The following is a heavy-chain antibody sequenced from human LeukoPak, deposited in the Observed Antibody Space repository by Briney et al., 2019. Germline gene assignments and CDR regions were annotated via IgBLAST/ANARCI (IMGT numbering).Heavy chain of an antibody. CDR3: AREGEEPDIVGATPFDY. Sequence: GGSLRLSCAASGFTFSTYWVHWVRQAPGKGLVWVSRINPDGSGTDYADSVKGRFTISRDNSKNTLYLQMNSLRAEDTAVYYCAREGEEPDIVGATPFDYWGQGTLVTVSS. D-gene: IGHD1-26*01. CDR1: GFTFSTYW. J-gene: IGHJ4*02. CDR2: INPDGSGT. V-gene: IGHV3-74*01.